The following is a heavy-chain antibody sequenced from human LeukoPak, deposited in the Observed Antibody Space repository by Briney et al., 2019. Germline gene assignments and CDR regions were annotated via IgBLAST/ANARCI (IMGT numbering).Heavy chain of an antibody. V-gene: IGHV1-3*01. CDR3: ARETSMVRGRSYGMDV. CDR1: GYTFTSYA. J-gene: IGHJ6*04. D-gene: IGHD3-10*01. Sequence: ASVKVCCKASGYTFTSYAMHWVRQAPGQRLEWMGWTNAGNGNTKYSQKFQGRVTITRDTSASTAYMELSSLRSEDTAVYYCARETSMVRGRSYGMDVWGKGTTVTVSS. CDR2: TNAGNGNT.